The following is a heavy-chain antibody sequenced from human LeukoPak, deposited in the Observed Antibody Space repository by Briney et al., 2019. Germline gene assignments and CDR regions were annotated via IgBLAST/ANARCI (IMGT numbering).Heavy chain of an antibody. CDR2: IRYDGTNE. CDR3: ARGSQGLYSSSWSVYSQETSS. J-gene: IGHJ4*02. D-gene: IGHD6-13*01. CDR1: GFTFSDYG. Sequence: PGGSLRLSCAASGFTFSDYGMHWVRQAPGKGLDCVASIRYDGTNEDYADSVKGRFTISRDNSKNTVYLQMNSLRAKDTAVYYCARGSQGLYSSSWSVYSQETSSWGQGTLVTVSS. V-gene: IGHV3-30*02.